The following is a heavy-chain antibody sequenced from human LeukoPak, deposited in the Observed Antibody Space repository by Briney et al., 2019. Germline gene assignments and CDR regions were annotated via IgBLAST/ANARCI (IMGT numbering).Heavy chain of an antibody. D-gene: IGHD3-22*01. J-gene: IGHJ4*02. V-gene: IGHV1-18*01. Sequence: GASVKVSCKASGYTFTSYGISWVRQAPGQGLEWMGWISAYNGNTNYAQKLQGRVTMTTDTSTSTAYMELRSLRSDDTAVYYCARGGYYYDSSGYYSPTGPWGQGTLVTVSS. CDR1: GYTFTSYG. CDR2: ISAYNGNT. CDR3: ARGGYYYDSSGYYSPTGP.